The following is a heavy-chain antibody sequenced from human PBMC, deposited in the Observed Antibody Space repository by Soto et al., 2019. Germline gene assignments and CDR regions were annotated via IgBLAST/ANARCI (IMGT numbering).Heavy chain of an antibody. CDR1: GSTFTSYD. D-gene: IGHD5-18*01. V-gene: IGHV1-8*01. J-gene: IGHJ6*02. CDR3: ARGGYSYGYGYYYGMDV. Sequence: ASVKVSCKASGSTFTSYDINWVRQATGQGLEWMGWMNPNSGNTGYAQKFQGRVTMTRNTSISTAYMELSSLRSEDTAVYYCARGGYSYGYGYYYGMDVWGQGTTVTVSS. CDR2: MNPNSGNT.